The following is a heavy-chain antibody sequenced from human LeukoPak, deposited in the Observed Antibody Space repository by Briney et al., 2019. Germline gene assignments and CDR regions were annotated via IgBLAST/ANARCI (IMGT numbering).Heavy chain of an antibody. CDR3: ARLPVDAFDI. J-gene: IGHJ3*02. V-gene: IGHV3-30*02. CDR1: GFTFSSYG. CDR2: IRYDGSNK. Sequence: GGSLRLSCAASGFTFSSYGMHWVRQAPGKGLEWVAFIRYDGSNKYYADSVKGRFTISRDNSKNTLYLQMNSLRAEDTAVYYCARLPVDAFDIWGQGTMVTVSS. D-gene: IGHD3-16*01.